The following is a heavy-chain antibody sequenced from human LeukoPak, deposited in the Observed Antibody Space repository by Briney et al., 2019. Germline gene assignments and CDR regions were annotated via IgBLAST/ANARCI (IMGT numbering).Heavy chain of an antibody. D-gene: IGHD3-10*01. J-gene: IGHJ4*02. CDR1: GYTFTSYG. V-gene: IGHV1-18*01. CDR3: ARDDDYYGSGSEFDY. Sequence: GASVNVSCKASGYTFTSYGISWVRQAPGQGLEWMGWISAYNGNTNYAQKLQGRVTMTTDTSTSTAYMELRSLRSDDTAVYYCARDDDYYGSGSEFDYWGQGTLVTVSS. CDR2: ISAYNGNT.